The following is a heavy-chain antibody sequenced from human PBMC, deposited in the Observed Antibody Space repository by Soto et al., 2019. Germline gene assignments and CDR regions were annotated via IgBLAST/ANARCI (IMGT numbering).Heavy chain of an antibody. CDR2: IYPGDSDS. CDR3: AKPESSGHLTPFDY. CDR1: GYNFATYY. D-gene: IGHD6-19*01. J-gene: IGHJ4*02. V-gene: IGHV5-51*01. Sequence: EVQLVQSGAEVKKPGESLKISCKGSGYNFATYYIAWVRHMPGKGLEWMGNIYPGDSDSKYSPSFQGQVTISADKSISTAYLQWSSLKASDTAMYYCAKPESSGHLTPFDYWGQGTLVSVSS.